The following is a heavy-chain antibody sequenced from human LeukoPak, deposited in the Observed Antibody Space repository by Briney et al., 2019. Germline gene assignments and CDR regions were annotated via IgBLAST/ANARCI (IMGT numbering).Heavy chain of an antibody. CDR2: INTNTGNP. Sequence: ASVKVSCKASGYTFTSYAMNWVRQAPGQGLEWMGGINTNTGNPTYAQGFTGRLVFSLDTSVSTAYLQTSSLKAEDTAVYYCARMPDYYYYYMDVWGKGTTVTVSS. D-gene: IGHD2-2*01. CDR3: ARMPDYYYYYMDV. CDR1: GYTFTSYA. J-gene: IGHJ6*03. V-gene: IGHV7-4-1*02.